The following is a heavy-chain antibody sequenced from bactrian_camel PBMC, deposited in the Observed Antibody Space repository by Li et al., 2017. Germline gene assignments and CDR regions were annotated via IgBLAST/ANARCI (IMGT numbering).Heavy chain of an antibody. D-gene: IGHD4*01. V-gene: IGHV3S31*01. J-gene: IGHJ4*01. Sequence: QLVESGGGLVQPGGSLRLSCAASGFTFSSYAMFWVRQAPGKGLEWVSAINSGGGSTYYADSVKGRFTISRDNAKNTLYLHLNSLKTEDTAMYYCANSRERYSDYVHVYWGQGTQVTVS. CDR2: INSGGGST. CDR3: ANSRERYSDYVHVY. CDR1: GFTFSSYA.